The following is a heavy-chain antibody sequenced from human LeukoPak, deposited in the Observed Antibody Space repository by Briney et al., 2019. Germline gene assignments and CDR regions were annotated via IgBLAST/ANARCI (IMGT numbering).Heavy chain of an antibody. CDR2: IYTSGST. CDR3: ARDRYYYDSSGYIRMDV. CDR1: GGSISSYY. J-gene: IGHJ6*04. D-gene: IGHD3-22*01. Sequence: PSETLSLTCTFSGGSISSYYWSWIRQPAGKGLEWIGRIYTSGSTNYNPSLKSRVTMSVDTSKNQFSLKLNSVTAADTAVYYCARDRYYYDSSGYIRMDVWGKGTTVTISS. V-gene: IGHV4-4*07.